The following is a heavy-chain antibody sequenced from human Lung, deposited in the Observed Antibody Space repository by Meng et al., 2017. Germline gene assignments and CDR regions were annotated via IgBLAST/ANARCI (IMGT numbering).Heavy chain of an antibody. CDR2: IIDSGST. D-gene: IGHD6-19*01. Sequence: VQSQQWGVLLLHRSETLSLPCTVNVRSFSGYYWSWIRQPPGKGLEWIGEIIDSGSTNYNPSLKSRVTISVATSKNQFSLRVTSVTAADRAVYYCVRRTYSSGWYFDYWGQGTLVTVSS. J-gene: IGHJ4*02. CDR1: VRSFSGYY. V-gene: IGHV4-34*02. CDR3: VRRTYSSGWYFDY.